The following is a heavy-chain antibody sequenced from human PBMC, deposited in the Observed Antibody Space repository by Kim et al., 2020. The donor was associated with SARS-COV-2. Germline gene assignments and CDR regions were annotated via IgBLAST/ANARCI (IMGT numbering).Heavy chain of an antibody. CDR3: AKARGPTSWFDP. Sequence: GGSLRLSCAASGFTFSSYEMNWVRQAPGKGLEWVSYISSSGTTIYYADSVKGRFTISRDNVKNSLYLQMNSLRAEDTAVYYCAKARGPTSWFDPWGQGTLVTVSS. CDR2: ISSSGTTI. D-gene: IGHD4-17*01. V-gene: IGHV3-48*03. CDR1: GFTFSSYE. J-gene: IGHJ5*02.